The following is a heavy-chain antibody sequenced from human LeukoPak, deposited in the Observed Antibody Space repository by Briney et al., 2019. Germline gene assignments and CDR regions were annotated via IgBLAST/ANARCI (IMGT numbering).Heavy chain of an antibody. Sequence: GGSLRLSCAASGFTFSTYTMNWVRQAPGKGLEWVSSISSSSSYIAYSDSVKGRFTISRDNSKNTLYLQMNSLRAEDTAVYCCAREKDYGDYYFDYWGQGTLVTVSS. V-gene: IGHV3-21*01. CDR1: GFTFSTYT. J-gene: IGHJ4*02. CDR2: ISSSSSYI. D-gene: IGHD4-17*01. CDR3: AREKDYGDYYFDY.